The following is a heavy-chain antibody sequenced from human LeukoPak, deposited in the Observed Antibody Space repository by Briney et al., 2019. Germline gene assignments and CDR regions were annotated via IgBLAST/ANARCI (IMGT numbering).Heavy chain of an antibody. CDR2: INPNSGGT. Sequence: VSVKVSCKASGGTFSSYAISWVRQAPGQGLEWMGRINPNSGGTNYAQKFQGRVTMTRDTSISTAYMELSRLRSDDTAVYYCARAITGTTAGYWGQGTLVTVSS. J-gene: IGHJ4*02. CDR3: ARAITGTTAGY. V-gene: IGHV1-2*06. CDR1: GGTFSSYA. D-gene: IGHD1-20*01.